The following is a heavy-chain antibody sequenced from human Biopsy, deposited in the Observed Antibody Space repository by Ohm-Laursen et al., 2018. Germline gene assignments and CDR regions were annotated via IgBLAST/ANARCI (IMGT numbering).Heavy chain of an antibody. D-gene: IGHD3-3*01. CDR2: IYYSGNP. CDR3: ARQVDFWSGYVDY. V-gene: IGHV4-39*01. CDR1: GFTFSSHA. J-gene: IGHJ4*02. Sequence: GTLSLTCAASGFTFSSHAMAWVRQAPGKGLEWIGNIYYSGNPDYSPSLKSRVTISVDTSNNQFSLKLRSVTAADTAVYYCARQVDFWSGYVDYWGQGTLVAVSS.